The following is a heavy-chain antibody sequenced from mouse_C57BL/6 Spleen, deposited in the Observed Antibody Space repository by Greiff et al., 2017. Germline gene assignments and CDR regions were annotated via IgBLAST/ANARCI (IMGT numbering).Heavy chain of an antibody. J-gene: IGHJ2*01. Sequence: QVQLQQPGAELVRPGSSVKLSCKASGYTFTSYWMHWVKQRPIQGLEWIGNIDPSDSETHYNQKFKDKATLTVDKSSSTAYMQLSSLTSEDSAVSYCARAYGSSYFDYWGQGTTLTVSS. D-gene: IGHD1-1*01. V-gene: IGHV1-52*01. CDR3: ARAYGSSYFDY. CDR2: IDPSDSET. CDR1: GYTFTSYW.